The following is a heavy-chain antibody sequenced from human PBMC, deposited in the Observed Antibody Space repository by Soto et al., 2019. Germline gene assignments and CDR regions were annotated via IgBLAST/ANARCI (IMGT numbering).Heavy chain of an antibody. Sequence: PGGSLRLSCAASGFTFSNYEMHWVRQAPGKGLEYVSGISNNGAHTDYAKSVKGRFTISRDNSKNMLSLQMNSLKTEDTAVYYCTVDIAASYYWGQGTLVTVSS. J-gene: IGHJ4*02. V-gene: IGHV3-64*01. CDR2: ISNNGAHT. CDR3: TVDIAASYY. D-gene: IGHD6-13*01. CDR1: GFTFSNYE.